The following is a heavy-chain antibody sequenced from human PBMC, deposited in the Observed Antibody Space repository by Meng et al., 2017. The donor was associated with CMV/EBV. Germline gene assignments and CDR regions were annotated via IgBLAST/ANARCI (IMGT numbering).Heavy chain of an antibody. J-gene: IGHJ4*02. CDR3: ARAPDPKPTTVTTSEYYFDY. CDR2: IYYSGST. D-gene: IGHD4-11*01. Sequence: SETLSLTCTVSGGSISTSSYYWGWIRQPPGKGLEWSGSIYYSGSTYYNPSIKSRVTISVDTSKNQFSLKLSSVTAADTAVYYCARAPDPKPTTVTTSEYYFDYWGQGTLVTVSS. V-gene: IGHV4-39*07. CDR1: GGSISTSSYY.